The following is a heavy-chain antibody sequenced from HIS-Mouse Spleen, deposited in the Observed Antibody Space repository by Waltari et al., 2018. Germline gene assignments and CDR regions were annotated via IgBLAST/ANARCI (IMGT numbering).Heavy chain of an antibody. CDR2: ISYDGSNK. D-gene: IGHD3-10*01. V-gene: IGHV3-30-3*01. CDR3: ARVTGGGY. J-gene: IGHJ4*02. CDR1: GFPFSSYA. Sequence: QVQLVESGGGVVQPGRSLRLSCAASGFPFSSYAMHWVRQGPGKGLEWVAVISYDGSNKYYADSVKGRFTISRDNSKNTLYLQMNSLRAEDTAVYYCARVTGGGYWGQGTLVTVSS.